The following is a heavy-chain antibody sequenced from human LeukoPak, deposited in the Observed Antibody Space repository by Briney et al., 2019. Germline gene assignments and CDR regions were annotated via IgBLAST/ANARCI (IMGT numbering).Heavy chain of an antibody. D-gene: IGHD2-15*01. V-gene: IGHV5-51*01. Sequence: GESLKISCKGSGYSFTSYWIGWVRQMPGKGLEWMGIIYPGDSDTRYSPSFQGQVTISADKSISTAYLQWSSLKASDTAMYYCARQADCSGGSCHGYYYYYYMDVWGKGTTVTVSS. J-gene: IGHJ6*03. CDR1: GYSFTSYW. CDR2: IYPGDSDT. CDR3: ARQADCSGGSCHGYYYYYYMDV.